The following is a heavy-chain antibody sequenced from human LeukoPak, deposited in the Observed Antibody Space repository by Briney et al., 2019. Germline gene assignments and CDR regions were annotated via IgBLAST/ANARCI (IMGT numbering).Heavy chain of an antibody. CDR1: GYSFIKYW. J-gene: IGHJ4*02. CDR3: ARHFGYSGYDGDH. V-gene: IGHV5-51*01. D-gene: IGHD5-12*01. Sequence: PGESLKISCKGSGYSFIKYWIAWVRQMPGKGLEWMGIVYPGDSDIRYSPSFQGRVTISADKSISTAYLQWSSLKASDTAMYYCARHFGYSGYDGDHWGQGTLVTVSS. CDR2: VYPGDSDI.